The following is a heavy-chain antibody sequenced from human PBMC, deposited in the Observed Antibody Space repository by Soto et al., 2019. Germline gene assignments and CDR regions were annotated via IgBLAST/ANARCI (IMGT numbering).Heavy chain of an antibody. J-gene: IGHJ4*02. CDR3: TTMFYLYPRTLRFLEWLQNDY. CDR2: IKSKTDGGTT. CDR1: GFTFSNAW. V-gene: IGHV3-15*07. D-gene: IGHD3-3*01. Sequence: EVQLVESGGGLVKPGGSLRLSCAASGFTFSNAWMNWVRQAPGKGLEWVGRIKSKTDGGTTDYAAPVKGRFTISRDDSKNTLYLQMNSLKTEDTAVYYCTTMFYLYPRTLRFLEWLQNDYWGQGTLVTVSS.